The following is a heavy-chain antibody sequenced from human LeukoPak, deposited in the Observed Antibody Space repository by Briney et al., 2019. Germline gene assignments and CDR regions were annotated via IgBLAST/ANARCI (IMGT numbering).Heavy chain of an antibody. CDR1: GFTFNDAW. J-gene: IGHJ4*02. Sequence: PGGSLRLSCVVSGFTFNDAWMSWVRQAPGKGREWVGRIKRESESGATDYGAPVRGRFTISRDDSKNTLYLQLNSLQIEGAGIYYCPPGQGKPDDDYWGQGPLVTVSS. CDR2: IKRESESGAT. CDR3: PPGQGKPDDDY. V-gene: IGHV3-15*01.